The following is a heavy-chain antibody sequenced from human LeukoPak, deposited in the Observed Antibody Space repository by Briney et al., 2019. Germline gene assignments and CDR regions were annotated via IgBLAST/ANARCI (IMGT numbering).Heavy chain of an antibody. CDR3: ARSNREFASGSGDY. D-gene: IGHD3-10*01. V-gene: IGHV3-7*05. CDR1: GFSISSHW. J-gene: IGHJ4*02. CDR2: INQDGSQK. Sequence: PGGSLRLSCAASGFSISSHWMYWVRQAPGKGLEWVANINQDGSQKSCVDSVKGRFSISRDNAKNSLYLQMHSLRAEDTAVYYCARSNREFASGSGDYWGQGTLVTVSS.